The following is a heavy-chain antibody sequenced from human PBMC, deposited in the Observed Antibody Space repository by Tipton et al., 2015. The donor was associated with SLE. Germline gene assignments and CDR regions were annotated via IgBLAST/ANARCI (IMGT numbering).Heavy chain of an antibody. D-gene: IGHD3-16*02. Sequence: TLSLTCTVSGGSISSSSYYWGWIRQPPGKGLEWIGSIYYSGSTYYNPSLKSRVTISVDTSKNQFSLKLSSVTAADTAVYYCARALRLGELSLGNDAFDIWGQGTMVTVSS. J-gene: IGHJ3*02. CDR2: IYYSGST. V-gene: IGHV4-39*07. CDR3: ARALRLGELSLGNDAFDI. CDR1: GGSISSSSYY.